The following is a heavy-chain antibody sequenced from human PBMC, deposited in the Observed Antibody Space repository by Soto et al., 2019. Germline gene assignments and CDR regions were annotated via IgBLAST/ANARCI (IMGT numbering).Heavy chain of an antibody. CDR1: GGSISSSSYY. D-gene: IGHD6-19*01. Sequence: SETLSLTCTVPGGSISSSSYYWGWIRQPPGKGLEWIGSIYYSGSTYYNPSLKSRVTISVDTSKNQFSLKLSSVTAADTAVYYCARQIGPAVAGTWGWYFDLWGRGTLVTVS. CDR2: IYYSGST. CDR3: ARQIGPAVAGTWGWYFDL. V-gene: IGHV4-39*01. J-gene: IGHJ2*01.